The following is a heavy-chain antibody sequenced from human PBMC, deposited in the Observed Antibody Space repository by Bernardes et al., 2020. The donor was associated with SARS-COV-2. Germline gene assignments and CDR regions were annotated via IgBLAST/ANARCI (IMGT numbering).Heavy chain of an antibody. CDR1: GFTFSSYS. CDR2: ISRSNSYI. D-gene: IGHD2-2*01. CDR3: VRSTIVPAAMWGFYYGMDV. J-gene: IGHJ6*02. V-gene: IGHV3-21*01. Sequence: GGSLILSCAGSGFTFSSYSMNWVRQAPGQGLEWVSSISRSNSYIYYADSVKGRFTISRDNAKNSLYLQMNSLSAEDTALYYCVRSTIVPAAMWGFYYGMDVWGQGTTVTVSS.